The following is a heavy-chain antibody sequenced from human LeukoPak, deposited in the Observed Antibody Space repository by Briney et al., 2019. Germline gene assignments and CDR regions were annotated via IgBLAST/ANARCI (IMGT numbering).Heavy chain of an antibody. Sequence: GGSLRLSCAASGFTFSSYGMNWVRQAPGKGLEWVAVISYDGSNKYYADSVKGRFTISRDNSKNTLCLQMNSLRAVDTAVYYCAKVPYGDYVFAFDYWGQGTLVTVSS. V-gene: IGHV3-30*18. CDR1: GFTFSSYG. CDR2: ISYDGSNK. D-gene: IGHD4-17*01. CDR3: AKVPYGDYVFAFDY. J-gene: IGHJ4*02.